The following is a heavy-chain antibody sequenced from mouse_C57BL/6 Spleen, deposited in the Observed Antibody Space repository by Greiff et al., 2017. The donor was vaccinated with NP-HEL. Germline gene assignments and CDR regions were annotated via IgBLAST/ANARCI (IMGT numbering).Heavy chain of an antibody. CDR3: ARRNYDYEDYAMDY. D-gene: IGHD2-4*01. Sequence: QVQLQQSGAELARPGASVKLSCKASGYTFTSYGISWVKQRTGQGLEWIGEIYPRSGNTYYNEKFKGKATLTADKSSSTAYMELRSLTSEDSAVYFCARRNYDYEDYAMDYWGQGTSVTVSS. CDR2: IYPRSGNT. CDR1: GYTFTSYG. J-gene: IGHJ4*01. V-gene: IGHV1-81*01.